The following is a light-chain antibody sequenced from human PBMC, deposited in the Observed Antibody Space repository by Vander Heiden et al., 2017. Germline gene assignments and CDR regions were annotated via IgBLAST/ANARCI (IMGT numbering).Light chain of an antibody. CDR2: DAS. Sequence: DIQITRSPSSLSASVGDRVTITCQTRQDISNYLTWYQQKPGKAPKLLIYDASNLETGVPSRFSGSGSGTDFTFTISSLQPEDIATYYCQQYDNLPLTFGGGTKVEIK. J-gene: IGKJ4*01. V-gene: IGKV1-33*01. CDR1: QDISNY. CDR3: QQYDNLPLT.